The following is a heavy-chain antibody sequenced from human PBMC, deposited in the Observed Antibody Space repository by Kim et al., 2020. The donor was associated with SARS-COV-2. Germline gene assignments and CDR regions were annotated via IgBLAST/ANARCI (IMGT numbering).Heavy chain of an antibody. J-gene: IGHJ4*02. Sequence: SETLSLTCTVSGGSISSYYWSWIRQPPGKGLEWIGYIYYSGSTNYNPSLKSRVTISVDTSKNQFSLKLSSVTAADTAVYYCARDPYSSSSDWGQGTLVTVSS. CDR3: ARDPYSSSSD. CDR1: GGSISSYY. CDR2: IYYSGST. V-gene: IGHV4-59*01. D-gene: IGHD6-13*01.